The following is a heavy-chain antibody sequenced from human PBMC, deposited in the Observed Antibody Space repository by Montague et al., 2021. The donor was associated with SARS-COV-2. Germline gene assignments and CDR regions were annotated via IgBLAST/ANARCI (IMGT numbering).Heavy chain of an antibody. CDR2: MSYDGSNK. CDR3: VRDYYDSSGYKDDAFDI. D-gene: IGHD3-22*01. Sequence: SLRLSCPASGFTFTSYAMHWVRQAPGKGLEWVAVMSYDGSNKYFVDSVKGRFTLSRDISKNTLYLQMNSLRAEDTAVYYCVRDYYDSSGYKDDAFDIWGQGTMVTVS. V-gene: IGHV3-30*04. CDR1: GFTFTSYA. J-gene: IGHJ3*02.